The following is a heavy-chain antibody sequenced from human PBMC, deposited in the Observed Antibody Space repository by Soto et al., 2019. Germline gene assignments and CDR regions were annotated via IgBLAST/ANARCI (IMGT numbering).Heavy chain of an antibody. CDR1: GFTFSSYW. V-gene: IGHV3-7*05. D-gene: IGHD6-6*01. CDR2: IKQDGSEK. Sequence: PGGSLRLSCAASGFTFSSYWMSWVRQAPGKGLEWVANIKQDGSEKYYVDSVKGRFTISRDNAKNSLYLQMNSLRAEDTAVYYCARGGIAARRGSWFDPWGQGTLVTVSS. CDR3: ARGGIAARRGSWFDP. J-gene: IGHJ5*02.